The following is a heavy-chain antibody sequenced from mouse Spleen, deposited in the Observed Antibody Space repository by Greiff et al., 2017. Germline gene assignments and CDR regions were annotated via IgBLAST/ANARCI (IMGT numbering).Heavy chain of an antibody. V-gene: IGHV14-4*01. CDR3: TSIYYGNYG. D-gene: IGHD2-1*01. CDR1: GFNIKDDY. J-gene: IGHJ2*01. Sequence: EVQLQQSGAELVRPGASVKLSCTASGFNIKDDYMHWVKQRPEQGLEWIGWIDPENGDTEYASKFQGKATITADTSSNTAYLQLSSLTSEDTAVYYCTSIYYGNYGWGQGTTLTVSS. CDR2: IDPENGDT.